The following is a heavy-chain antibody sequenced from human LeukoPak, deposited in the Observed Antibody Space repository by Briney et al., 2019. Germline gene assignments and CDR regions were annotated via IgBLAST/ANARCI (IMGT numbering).Heavy chain of an antibody. CDR2: IYSGGST. J-gene: IGHJ4*02. CDR1: GFTVSSNC. CDR3: ARDLHYDFWSGYYRDY. D-gene: IGHD3-3*01. Sequence: HSGGSLRLSCAASGFTVSSNCMSWVRQAPGKGLEWVSVIYSGGSTYYADSVKGRFTISRDNSKNTLYLQMNSLRAEDTAVYYCARDLHYDFWSGYYRDYWGQGTLVTVSS. V-gene: IGHV3-66*01.